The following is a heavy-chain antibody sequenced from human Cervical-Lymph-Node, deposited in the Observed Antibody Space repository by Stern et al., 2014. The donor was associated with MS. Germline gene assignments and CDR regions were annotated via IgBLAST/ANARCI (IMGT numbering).Heavy chain of an antibody. D-gene: IGHD3-10*01. Sequence: QDQLVQSGAEVKKPGASVKVSCKTSGYTFSSYGITWVRQAPGQGPEWMGWISGHNGNTNFAERFQGRLTMSTDTSTRTAYMELSSLRYDDTAVYFCARDPGGYFYGMDVWGQGTTVTVSS. CDR3: ARDPGGYFYGMDV. V-gene: IGHV1-18*01. J-gene: IGHJ6*02. CDR1: GYTFSSYG. CDR2: ISGHNGNT.